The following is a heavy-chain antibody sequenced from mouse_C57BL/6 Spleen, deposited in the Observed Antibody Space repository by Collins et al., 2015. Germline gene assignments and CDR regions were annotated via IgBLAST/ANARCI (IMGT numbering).Heavy chain of an antibody. J-gene: IGHJ1*03. Sequence: EVQLQQSGPELVKPGASVKISCKASGYTFTDYYMNWVKQSHGKSLEWIGDINPNNGGTSYNQKFKGKATLTVDKSSSTAYMELRSLTSEDSAVYYCARDYYGNRYWYFDVWGTGTTVTVSS. V-gene: IGHV1-26*01. CDR2: INPNNGGT. D-gene: IGHD2-1*01. CDR3: ARDYYGNRYWYFDV. CDR1: GYTFTDYY.